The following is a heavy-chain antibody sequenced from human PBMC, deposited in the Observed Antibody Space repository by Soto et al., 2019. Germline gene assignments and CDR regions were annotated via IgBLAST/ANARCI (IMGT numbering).Heavy chain of an antibody. V-gene: IGHV1-18*01. D-gene: IGHD3-22*01. CDR3: ARGNGLDYYDSSGYSLFDY. CDR1: GYTFTSYG. CDR2: ISAYNGNT. Sequence: ASVKVSCKASGYTFTSYGISWVRQAPGQGLEWMGWISAYNGNTNYAQKLQGRVTMTTDTSTSTAYMELRSLRSDDTAVYYCARGNGLDYYDSSGYSLFDYWGQGTLVTVSS. J-gene: IGHJ4*02.